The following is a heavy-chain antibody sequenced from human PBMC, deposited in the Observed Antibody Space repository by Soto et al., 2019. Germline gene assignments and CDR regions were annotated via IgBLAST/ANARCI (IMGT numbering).Heavy chain of an antibody. J-gene: IGHJ4*02. CDR3: APVGDYSLLTFDH. Sequence: QITLKESGPTLVRPAQTLTLTCDFSGFSLSTYHMGVAWIRQPPGKALEWLALIYWDDDKRYSPSLKDRLAISKDTSSNQFVLTITNIDPGDSATYFCAPVGDYSLLTFDHWGPGTLVTVTS. D-gene: IGHD4-4*01. V-gene: IGHV2-5*02. CDR1: GFSLSTYHMG. CDR2: IYWDDDK.